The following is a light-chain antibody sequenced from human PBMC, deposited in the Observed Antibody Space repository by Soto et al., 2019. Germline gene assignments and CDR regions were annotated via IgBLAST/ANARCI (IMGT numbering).Light chain of an antibody. J-gene: IGLJ2*01. Sequence: NFMLTQPHSVSESPGKTVTISCTGSSGSIASNYVQWYQQRPGSAPTTVIYADDQRPSGVPGRFSGSIDSSSNSASLTISGLRTEDEADYYCQSYDSSNVVFGGGTKLTVL. V-gene: IGLV6-57*02. CDR1: SGSIASNY. CDR2: ADD. CDR3: QSYDSSNVV.